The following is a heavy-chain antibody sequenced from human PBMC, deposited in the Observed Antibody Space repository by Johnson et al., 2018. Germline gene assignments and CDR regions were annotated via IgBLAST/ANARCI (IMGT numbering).Heavy chain of an antibody. CDR2: ISSSSSTI. Sequence: VQLVQSGGGLVKPGGSLRLSCAASGFTFSSYSMNWVRQAPGKGLEWVSYISSSSSTIYYADSVKGRFTISRDNAKNSLYLQMNSLRDEDTAVYYCARVGYYGGNPTSHDAFAIWGQGTMVTVSS. CDR3: ARVGYYGGNPTSHDAFAI. J-gene: IGHJ3*02. CDR1: GFTFSSYS. V-gene: IGHV3-48*02. D-gene: IGHD4-23*01.